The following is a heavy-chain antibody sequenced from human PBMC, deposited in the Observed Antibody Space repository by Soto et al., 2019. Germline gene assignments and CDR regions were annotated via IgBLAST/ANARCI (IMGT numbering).Heavy chain of an antibody. CDR1: GGSFSGYY. Sequence: QVQLQQWGAGLLKPSETLSLTCAVYGGSFSGYYWSWIRQPPGKGLEWIGEINHSGSTNYNPSLKSRVTISVDTAKNPFSLKLSSVTAADTAVYYCARVRYSSSWYFGYYGMDVWGQGTTVTVSS. CDR2: INHSGST. D-gene: IGHD6-13*01. V-gene: IGHV4-34*01. CDR3: ARVRYSSSWYFGYYGMDV. J-gene: IGHJ6*02.